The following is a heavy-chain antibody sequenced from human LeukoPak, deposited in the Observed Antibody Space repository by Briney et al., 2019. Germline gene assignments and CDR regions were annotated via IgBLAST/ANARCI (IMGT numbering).Heavy chain of an antibody. CDR3: ARVVQWLVFDP. D-gene: IGHD6-19*01. CDR1: GFTFSSYE. Sequence: GGSLRLSCAASGFTFSSYEMNWVRQAPGKGLEWVATIEQDGSDKYYVDSVRGRFTISRDNAKNSLYLQMNSLRGEDTAVYYCARVVQWLVFDPWGQGTLVTVSS. V-gene: IGHV3-7*01. J-gene: IGHJ5*02. CDR2: IEQDGSDK.